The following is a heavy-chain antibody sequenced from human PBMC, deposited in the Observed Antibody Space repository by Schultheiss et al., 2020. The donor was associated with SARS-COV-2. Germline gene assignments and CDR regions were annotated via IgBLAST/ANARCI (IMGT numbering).Heavy chain of an antibody. D-gene: IGHD2-21*02. Sequence: ASVKVSCKPSGYTFTSYNLNWVRQATGQGLELVGWMNPDTGATGYTQKFQGRVTMIRNIPINTAYMELNSLRFEDTAVYYCARTQRRGDSGGGLDVWGQGTTVTVSS. CDR1: GYTFTSYN. CDR3: ARTQRRGDSGGGLDV. J-gene: IGHJ6*02. V-gene: IGHV1-8*01. CDR2: MNPDTGAT.